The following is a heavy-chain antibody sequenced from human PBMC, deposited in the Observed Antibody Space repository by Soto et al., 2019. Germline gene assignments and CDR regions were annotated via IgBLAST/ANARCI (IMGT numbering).Heavy chain of an antibody. CDR1: GFTFSSYW. J-gene: IGHJ4*02. Sequence: GSLRLSCAASGFTFSSYWMNWVRQAPGKGLEWVANIKEDGSDKHYVDSVKGRFTISRDNARNSLFLQMNSLRAEDTAVYYCVTDRGYSKDYWGQGTLVTVSS. CDR3: VTDRGYSKDY. V-gene: IGHV3-7*01. CDR2: IKEDGSDK. D-gene: IGHD4-4*01.